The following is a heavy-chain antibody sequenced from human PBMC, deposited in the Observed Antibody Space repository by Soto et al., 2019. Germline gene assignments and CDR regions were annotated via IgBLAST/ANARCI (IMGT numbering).Heavy chain of an antibody. CDR2: IIPIIGII. V-gene: IGHV1-69*04. J-gene: IGHJ5*02. CDR1: GGTFSTYT. D-gene: IGHD4-4*01. Sequence: GASVKVSSKASGGTFSTYTITGVRQTPGQGLEWMGRIIPIIGIINYAQKFQGRVTISADKFTGTAYMELTGLRSDDTAVYYCAGDPDSHYNDSHASSYPWGQGTLVTVSS. CDR3: AGDPDSHYNDSHASSYP.